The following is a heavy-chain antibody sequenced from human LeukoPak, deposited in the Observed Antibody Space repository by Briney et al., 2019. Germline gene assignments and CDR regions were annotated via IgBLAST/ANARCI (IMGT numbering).Heavy chain of an antibody. J-gene: IGHJ4*02. CDR2: ITATSSST. CDR3: AKLFESGTYNNFFHY. V-gene: IGHV3-23*01. Sequence: GGSLRLSCAASGLTFSNAWMSWVRRAPGKGLEWVSAITATSSSTHDADSVQGRFTISRDNSKNTLYLQMNSLRPEDTAIYYCAKLFESGTYNNFFHYWGQGTLVTVFS. CDR1: GLTFSNAW. D-gene: IGHD3-10*01.